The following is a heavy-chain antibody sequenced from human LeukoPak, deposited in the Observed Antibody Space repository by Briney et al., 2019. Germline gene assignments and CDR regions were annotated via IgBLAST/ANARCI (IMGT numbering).Heavy chain of an antibody. CDR2: IKQDGSEK. CDR1: GFTFSSYW. CDR3: ANLGITCGY. V-gene: IGHV3-7*01. Sequence: GGSLRLSCAASGFTFSSYWMSWVRQAPGKGLEWVAKIKQDGSEKYYGDSVKGRFTISRDNSKNTLYLQMNSLRAEDTAVYYCANLGITCGYWGQGTLVTVSS. J-gene: IGHJ4*02. D-gene: IGHD3-10*01.